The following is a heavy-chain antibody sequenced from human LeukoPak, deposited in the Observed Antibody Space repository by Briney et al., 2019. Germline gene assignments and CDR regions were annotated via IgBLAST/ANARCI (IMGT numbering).Heavy chain of an antibody. V-gene: IGHV3-23*01. D-gene: IGHD2-21*01. J-gene: IGHJ4*02. Sequence: GGSLRLSCAASGFTFSNYAMSWVRQAPGKGLEWVSTISGSGGTTYYADSVKGRFSISRDNSKNTLYLQMDSLRGEDTAVYYCAKDFRIGYSAHFDYWGQGALVTVSS. CDR3: AKDFRIGYSAHFDY. CDR2: ISGSGGTT. CDR1: GFTFSNYA.